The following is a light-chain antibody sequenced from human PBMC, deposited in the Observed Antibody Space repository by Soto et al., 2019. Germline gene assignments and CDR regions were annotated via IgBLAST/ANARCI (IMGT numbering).Light chain of an antibody. Sequence: QSALTQSPSASGTPGQRGTISCSGSASTIGRNYVYWYQQLPGTAPKLLIYRNSQRPSGVPDRFSGSKSGTSASLAISGLRSEDEADYYCAAWDDNLSGLYVFGAGTKVTV. J-gene: IGLJ1*01. CDR2: RNS. V-gene: IGLV1-47*01. CDR3: AAWDDNLSGLYV. CDR1: ASTIGRNY.